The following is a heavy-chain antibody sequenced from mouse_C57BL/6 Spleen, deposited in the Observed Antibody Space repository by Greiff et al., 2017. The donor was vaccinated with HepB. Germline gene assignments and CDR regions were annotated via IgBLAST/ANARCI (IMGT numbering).Heavy chain of an antibody. CDR2: IDPSDSET. CDR3: ARYDYDWYFDV. Sequence: QVQLQQPGAELVRPGSSVKLSCKASGYTFTSYWMHWVKQRPIQGLEWIGNIDPSDSETHYNQKFKDKATLTVDKSSSTAYMQLSILTSEDSAVYYCARYDYDWYFDVWGTGTTVTVSS. D-gene: IGHD2-4*01. CDR1: GYTFTSYW. V-gene: IGHV1-52*01. J-gene: IGHJ1*03.